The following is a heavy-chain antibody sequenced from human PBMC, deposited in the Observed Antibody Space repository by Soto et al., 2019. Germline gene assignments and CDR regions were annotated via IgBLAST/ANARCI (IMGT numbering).Heavy chain of an antibody. J-gene: IGHJ4*02. D-gene: IGHD6-6*01. CDR3: AKDIGRFIGSSSPFDY. CDR1: GFTFDDYT. V-gene: IGHV3-43*01. CDR2: ISWDGGST. Sequence: PGGSLRLSCAASGFTFDDYTMHWVRQAPGKGLEWVSLISWDGGSTYYADSVKGRFTISRDNSKNSLYLQMNSLRTEDTALYYCAKDIGRFIGSSSPFDYWGQGTLVTVSS.